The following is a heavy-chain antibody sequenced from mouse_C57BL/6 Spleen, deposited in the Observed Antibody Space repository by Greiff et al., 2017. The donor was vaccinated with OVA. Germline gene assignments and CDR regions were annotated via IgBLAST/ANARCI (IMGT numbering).Heavy chain of an antibody. CDR1: GFSLTSYA. J-gene: IGHJ4*01. Sequence: VKLMESGPGLVAPSQSLSITCTVSGFSLTSYAISWVRQPPGKGLEWLGVIWTGGGTNYNSALKSRLSISKDNSKSQVFLKMNSLQTDDTARYYCARWVITTKNYAMDYWGQGTSVTVSS. CDR2: IWTGGGT. D-gene: IGHD2-4*01. CDR3: ARWVITTKNYAMDY. V-gene: IGHV2-9-1*01.